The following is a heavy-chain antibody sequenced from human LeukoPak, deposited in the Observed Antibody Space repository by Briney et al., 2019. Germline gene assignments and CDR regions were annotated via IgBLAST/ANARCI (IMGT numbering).Heavy chain of an antibody. J-gene: IGHJ4*02. V-gene: IGHV3-30*18. CDR3: AKDQERYYGSGSYYMVY. D-gene: IGHD3-10*01. Sequence: GRSLRLSCAASGFTLSSYVIHWVRQAPGKGLEWVAVISYDGSNKYYADSVKGRFTISRDNSKNTLYLQMNSLRAEDTAVYYCAKDQERYYGSGSYYMVYWGQGTLVTVSS. CDR2: ISYDGSNK. CDR1: GFTLSSYV.